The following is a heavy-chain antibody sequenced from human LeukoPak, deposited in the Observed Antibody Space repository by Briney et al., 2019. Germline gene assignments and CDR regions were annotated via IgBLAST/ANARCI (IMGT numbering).Heavy chain of an antibody. D-gene: IGHD2-15*01. J-gene: IGHJ4*02. Sequence: PGGALRLSCVASGFTSISDAMCSGRQAPGEGLEWVSAISGIGGRPLSADSVTGQFTISRDNSKNTLYLQMNSLRAEDTAVYYCAKDGPPIVVVVAATPGYFDYWGQGTLVTVSS. CDR3: AKDGPPIVVVVAATPGYFDY. CDR1: GFTSISDA. V-gene: IGHV3-23*01. CDR2: ISGIGGRP.